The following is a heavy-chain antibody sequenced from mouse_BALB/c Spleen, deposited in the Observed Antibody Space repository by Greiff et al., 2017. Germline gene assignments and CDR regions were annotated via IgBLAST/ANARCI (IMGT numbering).Heavy chain of an antibody. CDR1: GFTFSSYT. CDR2: ISNGGGST. D-gene: IGHD2-10*02. V-gene: IGHV5-12-2*01. J-gene: IGHJ1*01. CDR3: ARHEYGNTGYFDV. Sequence: EVQLQESGGGLVQPGGSLKLSCAASGFTFSSYTMSWVRQTPEKRLEWVAYISNGGGSTYYPDTVKGRFTISRDNAKNTLYLQMSSLKSEDTAMYYCARHEYGNTGYFDVWGAGTTVTVSS.